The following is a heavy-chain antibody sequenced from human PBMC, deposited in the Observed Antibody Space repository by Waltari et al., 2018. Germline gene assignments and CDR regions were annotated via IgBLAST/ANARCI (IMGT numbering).Heavy chain of an antibody. Sequence: QVQLQESGPGLVKPSETLSLTCTVSGGSISSYYWSWIRQPPGKGLEWIGYIYYSGSTNYNPSLKSRVTISVDTSKNQFSLKLSSVTAADTAVYYCARAFPDSAGIIPKLAKYSVINWFDPWGQGTLVTVSS. D-gene: IGHD2-21*01. CDR2: IYYSGST. CDR1: GGSISSYY. J-gene: IGHJ5*02. CDR3: ARAFPDSAGIIPKLAKYSVINWFDP. V-gene: IGHV4-59*01.